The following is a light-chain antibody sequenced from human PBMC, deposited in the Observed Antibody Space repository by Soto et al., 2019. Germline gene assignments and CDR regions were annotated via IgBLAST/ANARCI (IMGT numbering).Light chain of an antibody. Sequence: QSVLTQPPSASGTPGQRVTISCSGSSSNIGSNYVYWYQQLPGTAPKLLIYRNNQRPSGVPDRFSGSKSGTSASLAISGLRSEDEAVYYCAAWDDSLSGHVVFGGGTNLTVL. CDR2: RNN. CDR3: AAWDDSLSGHVV. V-gene: IGLV1-47*01. J-gene: IGLJ2*01. CDR1: SSNIGSNY.